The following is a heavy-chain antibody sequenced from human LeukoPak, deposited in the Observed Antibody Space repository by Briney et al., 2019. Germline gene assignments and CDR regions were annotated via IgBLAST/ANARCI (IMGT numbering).Heavy chain of an antibody. CDR1: GDSVISGDYR. D-gene: IGHD2-21*02. CDR2: INHSGST. CDR3: AGGPPYIVVVTAIGFFDY. Sequence: KSSQTLSLTCTVSGDSVISGDYRWTWIRQPPGKGLDWIGEINHSGSTNYNPSLKSRVTISVDTSKNQFSLKLSSVTAADTAVYYCAGGPPYIVVVTAIGFFDYWGQGTLVTVSS. J-gene: IGHJ4*02. V-gene: IGHV4-34*01.